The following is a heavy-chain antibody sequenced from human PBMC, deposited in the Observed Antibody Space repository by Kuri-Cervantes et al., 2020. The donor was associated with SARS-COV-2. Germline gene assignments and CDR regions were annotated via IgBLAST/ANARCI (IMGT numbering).Heavy chain of an antibody. V-gene: IGHV3-30-3*01. J-gene: IGHJ4*02. CDR3: AREDPGAGGALD. CDR1: GFTFSSYA. CDR2: ISYDGSNK. D-gene: IGHD3-16*01. Sequence: GESLKISCAASGFTFSSYAMHWVRQAPGKGLEWVAVISYDGSNKYYADSVKGRFTISRDNSKNTLYLQMNSLRAEDTAVYYCAREDPGAGGALDWGQGTLVTVS.